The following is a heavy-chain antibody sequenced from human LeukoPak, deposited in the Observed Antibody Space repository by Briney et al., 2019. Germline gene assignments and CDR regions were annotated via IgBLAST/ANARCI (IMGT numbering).Heavy chain of an antibody. Sequence: SETLSLTCAVYGGSFSGYYWSWIRQPPGKGLEWIGYIYYSGSTYYNPSLKSRVTISVDTSKNQFSLNLSSVTAADTAVYYCARRGLPFGANWFDPWGQGTLVTVSS. D-gene: IGHD3-10*01. V-gene: IGHV4-34*09. CDR1: GGSFSGYY. CDR3: ARRGLPFGANWFDP. CDR2: IYYSGST. J-gene: IGHJ5*02.